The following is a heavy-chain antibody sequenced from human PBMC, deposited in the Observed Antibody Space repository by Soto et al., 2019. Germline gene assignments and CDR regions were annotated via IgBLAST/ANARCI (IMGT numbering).Heavy chain of an antibody. V-gene: IGHV4-31*03. CDR2: IYYSGST. D-gene: IGHD2-15*01. CDR3: ARENLGYCSGGSCYPEGYNWFDP. Sequence: SETLSLPCTVPGGSLSRGGYCWSWIRKQPGKGPERIGYIYYSGSTYYNPSLKSRVTISVDTSKNQFSLKLSSVTAADTAVYYCARENLGYCSGGSCYPEGYNWFDPWGQGTLVTVSS. J-gene: IGHJ5*02. CDR1: GGSLSRGGYC.